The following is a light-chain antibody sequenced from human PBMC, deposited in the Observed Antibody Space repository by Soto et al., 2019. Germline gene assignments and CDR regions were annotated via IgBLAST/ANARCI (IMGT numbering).Light chain of an antibody. V-gene: IGKV1-39*01. Sequence: DIQMTQSPSSLSASVGDRVTITCRASQSISSSLNWYQQKPGKAPKLLIYSASSLQSGVPSRFTGSGSGTDFTLTISSLQPEDFATYFCQQSYSTTRTFGQGTKVDIK. CDR2: SAS. J-gene: IGKJ1*01. CDR1: QSISSS. CDR3: QQSYSTTRT.